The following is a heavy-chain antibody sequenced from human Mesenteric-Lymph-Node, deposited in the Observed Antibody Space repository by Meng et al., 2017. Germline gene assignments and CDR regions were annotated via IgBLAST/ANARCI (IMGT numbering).Heavy chain of an antibody. CDR1: GFTFSSYG. Sequence: GGSLRLSCAASGFTFSSYGMHWVRQAPGKGLEWVSYISSSGSTIYYADSVKGRFTISRDNAKNSLYLQMNSLRAEDTAVYYCARPGIAAAIDAFDIWGQGTMVTVSS. D-gene: IGHD6-13*01. V-gene: IGHV3-48*04. J-gene: IGHJ3*02. CDR2: ISSSGSTI. CDR3: ARPGIAAAIDAFDI.